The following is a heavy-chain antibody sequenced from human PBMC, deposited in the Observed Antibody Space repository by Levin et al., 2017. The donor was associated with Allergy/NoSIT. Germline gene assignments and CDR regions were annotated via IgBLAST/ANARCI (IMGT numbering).Heavy chain of an antibody. CDR1: GFTFSSYG. V-gene: IGHV3-33*01. J-gene: IGHJ6*02. CDR2: IWYDGSNK. Sequence: GGSLRLSCAASGFTFSSYGMHWVRQAPGKGLEWVAVIWYDGSNKYYADSVKGRFTISRDNSKNTLYLQMNSLRAEDTAVYYCARERCDFWSGCGMDVWGQGTTVTVSS. D-gene: IGHD3-3*01. CDR3: ARERCDFWSGCGMDV.